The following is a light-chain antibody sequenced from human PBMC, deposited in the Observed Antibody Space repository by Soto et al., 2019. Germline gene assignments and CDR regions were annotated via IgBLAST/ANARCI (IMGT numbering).Light chain of an antibody. Sequence: DIQMTQSPSTLSASVGDRVTITCRASQGITNWLAWYQQKPGKAPKLLIYKASSLESGVPSRFSGSGSGTEFTLTINSLQPDDFATDYCQQYNSYGRTFGQGTKVEIK. CDR3: QQYNSYGRT. V-gene: IGKV1-5*03. CDR1: QGITNW. J-gene: IGKJ1*01. CDR2: KAS.